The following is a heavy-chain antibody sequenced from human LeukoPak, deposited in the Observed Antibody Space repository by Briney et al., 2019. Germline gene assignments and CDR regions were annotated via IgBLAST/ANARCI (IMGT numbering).Heavy chain of an antibody. J-gene: IGHJ4*02. V-gene: IGHV4-38-2*02. Sequence: PSETLSLTCTVSGYSISSCYYWGWIRQPPGKGLEWIGSIYHSGSTYYNPSLKSRVTISVDTSKNQFSLKLSSVTAADTAVYYCARHRFDYWGQGTLVTVSS. CDR2: IYHSGST. CDR1: GYSISSCYY. CDR3: ARHRFDY.